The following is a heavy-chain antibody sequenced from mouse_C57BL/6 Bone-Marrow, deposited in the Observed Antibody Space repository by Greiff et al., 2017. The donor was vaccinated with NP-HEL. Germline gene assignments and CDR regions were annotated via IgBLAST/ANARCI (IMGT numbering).Heavy chain of an antibody. CDR3: ARVWGHLDY. Sequence: EVQLVESGGGLVKPGGSLKLSCAASGFTFSSYAMSWVRQTPEKRLEWVATISDGGSYTYYPDNVKGRFTISRDNAKNNLYLQMSHLKSEDTAMYYCARVWGHLDYWGQGTSVTVSS. V-gene: IGHV5-4*01. CDR2: ISDGGSYT. J-gene: IGHJ4*01. D-gene: IGHD4-1*01. CDR1: GFTFSSYA.